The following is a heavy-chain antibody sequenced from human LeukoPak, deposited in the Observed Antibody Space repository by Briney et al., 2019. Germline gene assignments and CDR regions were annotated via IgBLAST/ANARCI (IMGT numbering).Heavy chain of an antibody. V-gene: IGHV3-23*01. D-gene: IGHD3-9*01. CDR2: ISGSGGST. CDR3: ARGLPVYDILTGYYANYYYYGMDV. J-gene: IGHJ6*02. CDR1: GFTFSSYA. Sequence: GGSLRLSCAASGFTFSSYAMSWVRQAPGKGLEWVSAISGSGGSTYYADSVKGRFTISRDNSKNTLYLQMNSLRAEDTAVYYCARGLPVYDILTGYYANYYYYGMDVWGQGTTVNVSS.